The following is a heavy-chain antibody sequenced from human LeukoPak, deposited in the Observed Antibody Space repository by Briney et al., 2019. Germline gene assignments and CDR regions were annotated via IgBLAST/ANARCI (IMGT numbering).Heavy chain of an antibody. CDR2: IYYSGST. D-gene: IGHD6-13*01. CDR3: ARRAAGGLDFVS. Sequence: SETLSLTCTVSGGSITSHYWSWIRQPPGKGLEWIGYIYYSGSTKYNPSLKSRVTMSVDTSKNQFSLKLSSVTAADTAVYYCARRAAGGLDFVSWGQGTLVTVSS. J-gene: IGHJ5*02. V-gene: IGHV4-59*11. CDR1: GGSITSHY.